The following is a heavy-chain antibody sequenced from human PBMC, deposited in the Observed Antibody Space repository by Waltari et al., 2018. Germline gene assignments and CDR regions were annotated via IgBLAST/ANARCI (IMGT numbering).Heavy chain of an antibody. CDR1: GFTFSSYG. J-gene: IGHJ4*02. Sequence: QVQLVESGGGVVQPGRSLRLSCAASGFTFSSYGMHWVRQAPGKGLEWVAVISYDGSNKYYADSVKGRFTISRDNSKNTLYLQMNSLRAEDTAVYFCAKGDSLEWLFICDYWGQGTLVIVSS. CDR3: AKGDSLEWLFICDY. V-gene: IGHV3-30*18. D-gene: IGHD3-3*01. CDR2: ISYDGSNK.